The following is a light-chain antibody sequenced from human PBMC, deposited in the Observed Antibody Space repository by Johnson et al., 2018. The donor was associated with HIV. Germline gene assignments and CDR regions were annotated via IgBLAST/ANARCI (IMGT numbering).Light chain of an antibody. CDR2: EDN. CDR3: GIWYASLIPHYV. CDR1: SSNIENYF. J-gene: IGLJ1*01. V-gene: IGLV1-51*02. Sequence: QPVLTQPPSVSAAPGQRVNISCSGNSSNIENYFVSWYQQLPGAAPRLVIYEDNKRHSGIPDRFSGSKSGASATLGITGLQTGDEADYYCGIWYASLIPHYVFGTGTTITVL.